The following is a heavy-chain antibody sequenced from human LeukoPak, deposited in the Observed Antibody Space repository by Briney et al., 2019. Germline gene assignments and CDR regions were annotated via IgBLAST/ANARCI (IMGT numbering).Heavy chain of an antibody. Sequence: PGGSLRLSCAASGFTFDDYAMHWVRQAPGKGLEWVSLISGDGGSTYYADSVKGRFTISRDNSKNSLYLQMNSLRTEDTALYYCAKDDCSGGSCYGNAFDIWGQGTMVTVS. J-gene: IGHJ3*02. CDR3: AKDDCSGGSCYGNAFDI. CDR2: ISGDGGST. V-gene: IGHV3-43*02. D-gene: IGHD2-15*01. CDR1: GFTFDDYA.